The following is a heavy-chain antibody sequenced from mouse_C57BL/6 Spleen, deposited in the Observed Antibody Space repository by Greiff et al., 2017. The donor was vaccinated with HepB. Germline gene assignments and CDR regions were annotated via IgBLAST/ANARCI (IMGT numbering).Heavy chain of an antibody. D-gene: IGHD1-1*01. CDR3: AGQVRGITAVVGYFDV. J-gene: IGHJ1*03. V-gene: IGHV1-50*01. CDR2: IDPSDSYT. Sequence: VQLQQPGAELVKPGASVKLSCKASGYTFTSYWMQWVKQRPGQGLEWIGEIDPSDSYTNYNQKFKGKATLTVDTSSSTAYMQLSSLTSEDSAVYYGAGQVRGITAVVGYFDVWGTGTTVTVAS. CDR1: GYTFTSYW.